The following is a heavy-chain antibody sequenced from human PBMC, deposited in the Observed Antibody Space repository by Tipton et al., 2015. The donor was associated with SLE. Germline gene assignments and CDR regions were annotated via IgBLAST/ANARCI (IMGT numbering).Heavy chain of an antibody. D-gene: IGHD2-8*02. CDR1: GYTFTSYG. V-gene: IGHV1-18*01. J-gene: IGHJ4*02. Sequence: QLVQSGPEVKKPGASVKVSCKASGYTFTSYGISWVRQAPGQGLEWMGWISAYNGNTNYAQKLQGRVTMTTDTSTSTAYMELRSLRSDDPAVYYCARSGCCTGGVCYTVSFDYWGQGPLVTVSS. CDR2: ISAYNGNT. CDR3: ARSGCCTGGVCYTVSFDY.